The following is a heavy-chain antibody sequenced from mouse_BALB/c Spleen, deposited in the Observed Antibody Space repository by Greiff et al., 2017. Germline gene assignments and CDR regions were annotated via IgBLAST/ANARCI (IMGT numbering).Heavy chain of an antibody. CDR3: ARREYGNPYAMDY. J-gene: IGHJ4*01. Sequence: QVQLKESGPGLVAPSQSLSITCTVSGFSLTGYGVNWVRQPPGKGLEWLGMIWGDGSTDYNSALKSRLSISKDNSKSQVFLKMNSLQTDDTARYYCARREYGNPYAMDYWGQGTSVTVSS. D-gene: IGHD2-10*02. CDR1: GFSLTGYG. V-gene: IGHV2-6-7*01. CDR2: IWGDGST.